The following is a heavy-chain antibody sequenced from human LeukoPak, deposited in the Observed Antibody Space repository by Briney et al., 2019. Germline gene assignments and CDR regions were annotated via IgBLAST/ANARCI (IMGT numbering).Heavy chain of an antibody. CDR3: ARSYYGSGNYPIDY. J-gene: IGHJ4*02. V-gene: IGHV3-48*04. D-gene: IGHD3-10*01. Sequence: GGSLRLSCAGSGLTFSDYTMNWVRQAPGKGLEWLSYISSGSGTKYYTDSVMGRFTISRDNTKNSLYLQINSLRAEDTAVYYCARSYYGSGNYPIDYWGQGTLVTVSS. CDR1: GLTFSDYT. CDR2: ISSGSGTK.